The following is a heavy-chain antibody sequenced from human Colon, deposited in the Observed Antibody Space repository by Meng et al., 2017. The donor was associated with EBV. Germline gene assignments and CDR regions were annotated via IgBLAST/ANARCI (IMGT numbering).Heavy chain of an antibody. V-gene: IGHV4-4*02. Sequence: VDRQEPDPRRLTPSGTLSLTGAVSGGSISSGNFWSWVRQPPGKGLEWVGQIYDTGGANYNPSLQSRVTISVDKSKNQFSLNLNSVTAADTAVYYCARHSGYNQGYWGQGTLVTVSS. CDR1: GGSISSGNF. J-gene: IGHJ4*02. CDR2: IYDTGGA. CDR3: ARHSGYNQGY. D-gene: IGHD6-25*01.